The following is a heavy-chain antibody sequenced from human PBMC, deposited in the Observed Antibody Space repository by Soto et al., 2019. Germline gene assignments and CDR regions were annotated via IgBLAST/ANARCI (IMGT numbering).Heavy chain of an antibody. CDR1: GGSISSSNW. CDR2: IYHSGST. CDR3: ARDGGSLNWFDP. D-gene: IGHD3-16*01. J-gene: IGHJ5*02. V-gene: IGHV4-4*02. Sequence: QVQLQESGPGLVKPSGTLSLTCAVSGGSISSSNWWSWVRQPPEKGLGWIGEIYHSGSTNYNPSPKSRVTISVDKSKYQFSLNLSSVTAADTAVYYCARDGGSLNWFDPRGQGTLVTVSS.